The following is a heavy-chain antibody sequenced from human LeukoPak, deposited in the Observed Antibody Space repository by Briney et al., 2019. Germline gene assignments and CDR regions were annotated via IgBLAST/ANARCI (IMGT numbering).Heavy chain of an antibody. CDR2: IFPGDSDT. V-gene: IGHV5-51*01. J-gene: IGHJ5*02. CDR1: GDRFTSYW. Sequence: PGESLKISCKGYGDRFTSYWVAWVRQMPGKGLEWVGIIFPGDSDTRYSPSIQGQVTISVDRSISTAYLQWSSLKASDTAIYYCARRPLHSQNWLAPWGQGTLVTVSS. CDR3: ARRPLHSQNWLAP.